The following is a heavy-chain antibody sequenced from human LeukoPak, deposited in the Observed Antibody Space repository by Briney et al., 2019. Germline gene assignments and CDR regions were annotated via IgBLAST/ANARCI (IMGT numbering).Heavy chain of an antibody. CDR3: VRPIVPAAIGPWFDP. CDR2: IYYSGST. CDR1: GDSISSSSYY. J-gene: IGHJ5*02. Sequence: SGTLSLTCTVSGDSISSSSYYWGWIRQPPGKGLEWIGSIYYSGSTHYNPSLKSRVTISVDTSKNQFSLKLSSVTAADTAVYYCVRPIVPAAIGPWFDPWGQGTLVTVSS. D-gene: IGHD2-2*01. V-gene: IGHV4-39*01.